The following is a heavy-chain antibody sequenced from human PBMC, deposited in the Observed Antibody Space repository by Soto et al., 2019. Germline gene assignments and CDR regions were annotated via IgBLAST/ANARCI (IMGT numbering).Heavy chain of an antibody. J-gene: IGHJ5*02. Sequence: SETLSLTCTVSGYSISNGYFWGWTRQSPGKGLEWIGSMYDSDNTYYNPSLKSRVTISLDTSKNQFSLKLSSVTAADTAVYYCARAGYSSGSNWFDAWGQGTLVTVSS. CDR2: MYDSDNT. D-gene: IGHD6-19*01. CDR1: GYSISNGYF. V-gene: IGHV4-38-2*02. CDR3: ARAGYSSGSNWFDA.